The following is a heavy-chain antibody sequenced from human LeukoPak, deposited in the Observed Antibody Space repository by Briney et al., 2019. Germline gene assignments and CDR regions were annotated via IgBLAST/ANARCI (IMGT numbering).Heavy chain of an antibody. J-gene: IGHJ4*02. V-gene: IGHV3-23*01. CDR1: GFTFSSYA. CDR3: AKGNPPVVPAAVYYFDY. Sequence: GGSLRLSCAASGFTFSSYAMSWVRQAPGKGLEWVSAISGSGGSTHYADSVKGRFTISRDNSKNTPYLQMNSLRAEDTAVYYCAKGNPPVVPAAVYYFDYWGQGTLVTVSS. CDR2: ISGSGGST. D-gene: IGHD2-2*01.